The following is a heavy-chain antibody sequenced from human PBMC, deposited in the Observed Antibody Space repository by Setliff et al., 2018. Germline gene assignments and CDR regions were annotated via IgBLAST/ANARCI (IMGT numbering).Heavy chain of an antibody. J-gene: IGHJ3*02. CDR3: ARDRRIVGARHAFDI. CDR1: GGSISSGGYY. Sequence: SETLSLTCTVSGGSISSGGYYWSWLRQHPGKGLEWSGYFYYSGSTYYNPSLKRRVTISVDTSKNQFSLKLSSVTAADTAVYYCARDRRIVGARHAFDIWGQGTMVTVSS. V-gene: IGHV4-31*03. D-gene: IGHD1-26*01. CDR2: FYYSGST.